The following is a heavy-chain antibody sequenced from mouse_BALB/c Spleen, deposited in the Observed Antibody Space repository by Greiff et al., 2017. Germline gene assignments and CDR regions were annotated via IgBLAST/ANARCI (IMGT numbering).Heavy chain of an antibody. Sequence: EVQGVESGGDLVKPGGSLKLSCAASGFTFSSYGMSWVRQTPDKRLEWVATISSGGSYTYYPDSVKGRFTISRDNAKNTLYLQMSSLKSEDTAMYYCARLITTASGFAYWGQGTLVTVSA. D-gene: IGHD1-2*01. J-gene: IGHJ3*01. CDR2: ISSGGSYT. CDR1: GFTFSSYG. V-gene: IGHV5-6*01. CDR3: ARLITTASGFAY.